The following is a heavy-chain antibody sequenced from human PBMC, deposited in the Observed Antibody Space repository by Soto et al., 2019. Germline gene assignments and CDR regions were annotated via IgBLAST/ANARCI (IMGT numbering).Heavy chain of an antibody. Sequence: SETLSLTCTVSGGSVTNSSYYWGWIRQSPGKGLEWIGRVYYSGRNYSKSSVKSRVTISVDTSKNRFSLSLNSVTASDTAVYFCVSQRTTVPTQAYFDYWGPGALVTVSS. D-gene: IGHD4-17*01. CDR2: VYYSGRN. CDR3: VSQRTTVPTQAYFDY. J-gene: IGHJ4*02. CDR1: GGSVTNSSYY. V-gene: IGHV4-39*01.